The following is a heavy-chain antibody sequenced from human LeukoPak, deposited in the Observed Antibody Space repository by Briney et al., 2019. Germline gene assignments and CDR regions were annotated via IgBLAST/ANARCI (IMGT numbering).Heavy chain of an antibody. CDR1: GYTFTSYD. D-gene: IGHD2-15*01. CDR2: MNPNSGNT. J-gene: IGHJ4*02. V-gene: IGHV1-8*01. CDR3: ARSGSCSGGSCYSGRLDY. Sequence: ASVKVSCKASGYTFTSYDINWVRQATGQGLEWMGWMNPNSGNTGYAQKFQGRVTMTRNTSISTAYMELSSLRSEDTAVYYCARSGSCSGGSCYSGRLDYRSQGIVVSVSS.